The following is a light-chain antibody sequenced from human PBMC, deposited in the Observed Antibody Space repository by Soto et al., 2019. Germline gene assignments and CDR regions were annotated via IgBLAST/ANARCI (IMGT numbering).Light chain of an antibody. Sequence: EIVMTQSPATLSVSPLEIATLSFRASQSVSSNLAWYQQKPGQAPRLLIYGASTRATGIPARFSGSGSGTEFTLTISSLRSEDFAVYYCQQYNNWPPITFGQGTRLEIK. CDR2: GAS. CDR3: QQYNNWPPIT. V-gene: IGKV3-15*01. J-gene: IGKJ5*01. CDR1: QSVSSN.